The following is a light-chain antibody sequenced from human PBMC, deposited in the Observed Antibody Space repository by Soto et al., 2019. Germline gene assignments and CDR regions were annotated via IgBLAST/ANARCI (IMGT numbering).Light chain of an antibody. CDR2: GAS. CDR1: QSVRSSY. CDR3: HQYGSSPGT. Sequence: EIVLTQSPGTLSLSTGVRATLSCRASQSVRSSYLAWYQQKPGQAPRLLIYGASSRATGIPDRFSGSGSGTDFSLTISRLEPEDFVVYYCHQYGSSPGTFGQGTKLEI. J-gene: IGKJ1*01. V-gene: IGKV3-20*01.